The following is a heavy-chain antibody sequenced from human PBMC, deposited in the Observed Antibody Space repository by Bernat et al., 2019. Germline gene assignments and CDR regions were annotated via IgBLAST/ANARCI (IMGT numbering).Heavy chain of an antibody. D-gene: IGHD6-19*01. CDR2: INWNGGST. CDR1: GFTFDDYG. CDR3: ASNRHRPIAVAGTEVDY. Sequence: EVQLVESGGGVVRPGGSLRLSCAASGFTFDDYGMSWVRQAPGKGLEWVSGINWNGGSTGYAESVKGRFTISRDNAKNSLYLQMNSLRAEDTAVYYCASNRHRPIAVAGTEVDYWGQGTLVTVSS. V-gene: IGHV3-20*04. J-gene: IGHJ4*02.